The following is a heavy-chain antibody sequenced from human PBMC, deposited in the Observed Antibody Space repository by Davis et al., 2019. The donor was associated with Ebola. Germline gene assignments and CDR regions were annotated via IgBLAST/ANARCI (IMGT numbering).Heavy chain of an antibody. Sequence: HSQTLSLTCDISGDSVSSNSGAWNWIRQSPSRGLEWLGRTYYSSKWYKDYAVSVKSRITINPDTSKNQFSLQLSSVTPEDTAVYYCARGWLRTGFDYWGQGTLVIVSS. CDR3: ARGWLRTGFDY. V-gene: IGHV6-1*01. J-gene: IGHJ4*02. CDR1: GDSVSSNSGA. D-gene: IGHD5-12*01. CDR2: TYYSSKWYK.